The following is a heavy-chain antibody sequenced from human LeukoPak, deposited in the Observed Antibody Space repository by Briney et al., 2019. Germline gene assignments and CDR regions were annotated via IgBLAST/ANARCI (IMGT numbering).Heavy chain of an antibody. CDR1: GFSFSDYD. J-gene: IGHJ1*01. D-gene: IGHD3-16*01. CDR2: ISGRSSHV. Sequence: PGVSLRLSCSASGFSFSDYDMNWVRQAPGKGLEWVSAISGRSSHVYYGESVKGRFTISRDNAKNSLYLQLDSLGVEDTAVYYCGRAFPPLRTSSAGDLWGQGTLVTVSS. CDR3: GRAFPPLRTSSAGDL. V-gene: IGHV3-21*01.